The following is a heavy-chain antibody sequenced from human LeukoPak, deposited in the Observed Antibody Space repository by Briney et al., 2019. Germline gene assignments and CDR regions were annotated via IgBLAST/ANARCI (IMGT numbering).Heavy chain of an antibody. J-gene: IGHJ4*02. D-gene: IGHD3-22*01. CDR3: ARGRVKKGYYYDSSGLDY. Sequence: ASVKVSCKASGYTFTSYDINWVRQATGQGLEWMGWMNPNSGNTGYAQKFQGRVTITRNTSISTAHMELSSLRSEDTAVYYCARGRVKKGYYYDSSGLDYWGQGTLVTVSS. CDR1: GYTFTSYD. V-gene: IGHV1-8*03. CDR2: MNPNSGNT.